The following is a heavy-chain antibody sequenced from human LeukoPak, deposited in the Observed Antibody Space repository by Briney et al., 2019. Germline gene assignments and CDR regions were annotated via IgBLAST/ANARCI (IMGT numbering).Heavy chain of an antibody. V-gene: IGHV3-23*01. CDR3: AKRRYYDSSGYY. CDR1: GFTFSSYA. D-gene: IGHD3-22*01. J-gene: IGHJ4*02. CDR2: ISGSGGKT. Sequence: GGSLRLSCAASGFTFSSYAMSWVRQAPGKGLEWVSGISGSGGKTYYADSVKGRFSISRDNSKNTLYLQMNRLRAEDTAVYYCAKRRYYDSSGYYWGQGTLVTVYS.